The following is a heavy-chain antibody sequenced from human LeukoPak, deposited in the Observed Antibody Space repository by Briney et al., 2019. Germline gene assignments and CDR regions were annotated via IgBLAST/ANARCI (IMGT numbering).Heavy chain of an antibody. D-gene: IGHD6-13*01. J-gene: IGHJ4*02. V-gene: IGHV3-30*02. CDR1: GFTFSSYG. CDR2: IRFDGSNK. Sequence: GGSLRLSCAASGFTFSSYGMHWVRQAPGRGLEWVAFIRFDGSNKYYADSVKGPFTISRDNSNNTLYLQVHSLRPEDTALYYCAKACSSSCHYVLAYSYYWGQATLVSLSP. CDR3: AKACSSSCHYVLAYSYY.